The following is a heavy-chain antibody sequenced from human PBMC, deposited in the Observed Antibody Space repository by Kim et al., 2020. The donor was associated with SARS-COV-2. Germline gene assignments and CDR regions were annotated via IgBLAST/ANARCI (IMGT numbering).Heavy chain of an antibody. CDR1: GFTFSSYA. CDR2: ISYDGSNK. Sequence: GGSLRLSCAASGFTFSSYAMHWVRQAPGKGLEWVAVISYDGSNKYYADSVKGRFTISRDNSKNTLYLQMNSLRAEDTAVYYCARVPGIAAAGYFDYWGQG. CDR3: ARVPGIAAAGYFDY. V-gene: IGHV3-30*04. D-gene: IGHD6-13*01. J-gene: IGHJ4*02.